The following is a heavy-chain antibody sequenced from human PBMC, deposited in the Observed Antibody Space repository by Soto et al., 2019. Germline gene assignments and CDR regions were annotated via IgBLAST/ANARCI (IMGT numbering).Heavy chain of an antibody. CDR1: GFTFSDYY. Sequence: QVQLVESGGGLVKPGGSLRLSCAASGFTFSDYYMSWIRQAPGKGLAWVSYISSSSSYTNYADSVKGRFTISRDNAKNSLYLQMNSLRAEDTAVYYCARFLEWPYSVDYWGQGNLVTVSS. V-gene: IGHV3-11*06. J-gene: IGHJ4*02. CDR2: ISSSSSYT. D-gene: IGHD3-3*01. CDR3: ARFLEWPYSVDY.